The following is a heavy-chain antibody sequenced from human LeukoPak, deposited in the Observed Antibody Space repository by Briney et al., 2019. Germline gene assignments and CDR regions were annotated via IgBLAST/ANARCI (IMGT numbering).Heavy chain of an antibody. J-gene: IGHJ4*02. Sequence: GGSLRLSCAASGLMFSTSGMHWVRHAPGKGLEWVAFIQYDGSEIYYADSLKGRFTISRDNSKNTLYLQMNSLRAEDTAVFYCARESGAAKIGQMLNYWGQGTLVTVSS. CDR2: IQYDGSEI. CDR1: GLMFSTSG. D-gene: IGHD3-10*02. V-gene: IGHV3-30*02. CDR3: ARESGAAKIGQMLNY.